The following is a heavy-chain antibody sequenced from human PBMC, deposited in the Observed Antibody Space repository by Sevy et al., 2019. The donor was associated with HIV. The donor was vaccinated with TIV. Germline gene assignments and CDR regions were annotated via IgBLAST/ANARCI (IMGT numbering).Heavy chain of an antibody. Sequence: GGSLRLSCAASGFTFGNHAIHWVRQAPGKGLEWVAIISFDGRNEHYAGSVKGRFTISRDNSKKTVYLQMTNLRSEDALFFYGAGDHGTVGLVLSWGYFDSGGQGTRFT. D-gene: IGHD3-16*01. CDR3: AGDHGTVGLVLSWGYFDS. CDR1: GFTFGNHA. CDR2: ISFDGRNE. V-gene: IGHV3-30*04. J-gene: IGHJ4*02.